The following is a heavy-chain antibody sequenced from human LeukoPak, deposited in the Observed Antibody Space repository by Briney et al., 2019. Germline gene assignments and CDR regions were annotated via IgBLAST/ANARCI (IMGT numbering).Heavy chain of an antibody. V-gene: IGHV1-2*02. CDR1: GHTFTGYY. CDR2: INPNSGGT. J-gene: IGHJ6*02. D-gene: IGHD3-10*01. CDR3: ARDGMVRGVIIGSYGMDV. Sequence: GASVKVSCKASGHTFTGYYMHWVRQAPGQGLEWMGWINPNSGGTNYAQKFQGRVTMTRDTSISTAYMELSRLRSDDTAVYYCARDGMVRGVIIGSYGMDVWGQGTTVTVSS.